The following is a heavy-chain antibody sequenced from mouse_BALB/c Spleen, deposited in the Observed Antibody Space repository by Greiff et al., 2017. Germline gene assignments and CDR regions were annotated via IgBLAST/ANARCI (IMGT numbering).Heavy chain of an antibody. Sequence: EVKLEESGGGLVQPGGSLKLSCAASGFTFSSYGMSWVRQTPDKRLELVATINSNGGSTYYPDSVKGRFTISRDNAKNTLYLQMSSLKSEDTAMYYCARDYYAMDYWGQGTSVTVSS. CDR3: ARDYYAMDY. CDR2: INSNGGST. CDR1: GFTFSSYG. V-gene: IGHV5-6-3*01. J-gene: IGHJ4*01.